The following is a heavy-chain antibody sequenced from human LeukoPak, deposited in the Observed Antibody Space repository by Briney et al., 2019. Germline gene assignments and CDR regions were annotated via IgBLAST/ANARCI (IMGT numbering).Heavy chain of an antibody. CDR2: IIPIFGTA. J-gene: IGHJ5*02. V-gene: IGHV1-69*05. CDR3: ARVPIYYDSSGYYP. D-gene: IGHD3-22*01. CDR1: GGTFSSYA. Sequence: SVKVSCKASGGTFSSYAISWVRQAPGQGLEWMGRIIPIFGTANYAQKFQGRVTITTDESTSTAYMELSSLRSGDTAVYYCARVPIYYDSSGYYPWGQGTLVTASS.